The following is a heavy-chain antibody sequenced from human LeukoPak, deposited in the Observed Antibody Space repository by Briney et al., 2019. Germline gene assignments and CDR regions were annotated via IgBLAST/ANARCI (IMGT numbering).Heavy chain of an antibody. CDR1: GFTFSSYW. V-gene: IGHV3-74*01. D-gene: IGHD6-13*01. J-gene: IGHJ4*02. Sequence: GRSLRLSCAASGFTFSSYWMHWVSQVPGSGLVWVSRIHSDGITTNYADSVKGRFTISRDNAQNTLYLQMNSLRAEDTAVYYCGREYSDSRYFDYWGQGTLVTVSS. CDR2: IHSDGITT. CDR3: GREYSDSRYFDY.